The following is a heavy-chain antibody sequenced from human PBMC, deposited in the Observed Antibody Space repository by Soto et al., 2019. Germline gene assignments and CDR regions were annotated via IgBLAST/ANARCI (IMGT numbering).Heavy chain of an antibody. CDR3: ASEVVPAAISISDY. CDR2: ISSSSSTI. CDR1: GYTFSDYY. Sequence: GGSLRLSCAASGYTFSDYYMSWIRQAPGKELEWISYISSSSSTIYYADSVKGRFTISRDNAKNSLYLQMNSLRAEDTAVYYCASEVVPAAISISDYWGQGTLVTVSS. J-gene: IGHJ4*02. V-gene: IGHV3-11*04. D-gene: IGHD2-2*02.